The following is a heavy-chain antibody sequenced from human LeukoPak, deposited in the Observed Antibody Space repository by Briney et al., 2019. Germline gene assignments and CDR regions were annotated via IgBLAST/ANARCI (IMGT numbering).Heavy chain of an antibody. V-gene: IGHV4-59*11. D-gene: IGHD4-17*01. CDR3: ARDLVTVTKGFDI. J-gene: IGHJ3*02. CDR1: GDSFSSHY. CDR2: ISYIGTT. Sequence: SETLSLPCTVSGDSFSSHYWTWIRQPPGRGLEWIGYISYIGTTNYNPSLKSRVTISIDTSKNQFSLKLSSVTTADTAVYYCARDLVTVTKGFDIWGLGTMVSVSS.